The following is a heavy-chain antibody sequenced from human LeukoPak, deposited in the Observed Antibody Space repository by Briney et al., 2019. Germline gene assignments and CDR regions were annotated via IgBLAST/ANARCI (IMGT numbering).Heavy chain of an antibody. J-gene: IGHJ6*03. V-gene: IGHV4-59*01. CDR1: GGSISDYY. CDR2: INYSGST. Sequence: PSETLSLTCTVSGGSISDYYWTWIRQPPGMGLEWIGYINYSGSTNYNPSLKSRVTISADTSKNHFFLRLTSVTAADTAVYYCARVDTVTSGYYYYYMDVWGKGTTVTISS. D-gene: IGHD4-17*01. CDR3: ARVDTVTSGYYYYYMDV.